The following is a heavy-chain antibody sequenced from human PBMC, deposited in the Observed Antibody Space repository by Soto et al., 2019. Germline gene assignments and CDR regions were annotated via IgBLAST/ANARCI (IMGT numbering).Heavy chain of an antibody. CDR3: ARDRGDIVGGGYFDY. D-gene: IGHD2-15*01. CDR2: IIPIFGTA. V-gene: IGHV1-69*12. Sequence: QVQLVQSGAEVKKPGSSVKVSCKASGGTFSSYAISWVRQAPGQGLEWMGGIIPIFGTANYAQKFQGRVLVNGAEYTSTEYVELSSLRSEDTAVYYCARDRGDIVGGGYFDYWGQGTPVTVSS. J-gene: IGHJ4*02. CDR1: GGTFSSYA.